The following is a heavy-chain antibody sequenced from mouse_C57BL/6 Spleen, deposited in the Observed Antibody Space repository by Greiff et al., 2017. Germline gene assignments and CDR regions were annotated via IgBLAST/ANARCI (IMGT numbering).Heavy chain of an antibody. Sequence: VQLQQPGAELVKPGASVKLSCKASGYTFTSYWMQWVKQRPGQGLEWIGEIDPSDSYTNYNQKFKGKATLTVETSSSTAYMQLSSLTSEDSAVYYCARRDYDVRSAMDYWGQGTSVTVSS. CDR2: IDPSDSYT. V-gene: IGHV1-50*01. CDR3: ARRDYDVRSAMDY. CDR1: GYTFTSYW. D-gene: IGHD2-4*01. J-gene: IGHJ4*01.